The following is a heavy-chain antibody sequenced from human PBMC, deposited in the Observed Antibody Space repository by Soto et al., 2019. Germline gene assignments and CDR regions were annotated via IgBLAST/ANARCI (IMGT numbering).Heavy chain of an antibody. CDR1: GFTFSSYS. CDR3: AREMEYYDSSGYYAFDY. Sequence: PGGSLRLSCAASGFTFSSYSMNWVRQAPGKGLEWVSYISSSSSTIYYADSVKGRFTISRDNAKNSLYLQMNSLRDEDTAVYYCAREMEYYDSSGYYAFDYWGQGTLVTVSS. CDR2: ISSSSSTI. V-gene: IGHV3-48*02. D-gene: IGHD3-22*01. J-gene: IGHJ4*02.